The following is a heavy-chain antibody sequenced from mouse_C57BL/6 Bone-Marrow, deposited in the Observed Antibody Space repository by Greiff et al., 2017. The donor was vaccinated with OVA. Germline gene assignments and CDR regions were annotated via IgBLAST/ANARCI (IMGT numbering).Heavy chain of an antibody. CDR3: ARITTVVARFDY. CDR1: GYTFTSYW. V-gene: IGHV1-50*01. Sequence: QVQLQQPGAELVKPGASVKLSCTASGYTFTSYWMQWVKQRPGQGLEWIGAIDPSDSYTNYNHKLKGKATLTVDKASSTSYMPLSSLTYEDSAVDYCARITTVVARFDYWGQGTTLTVSS. D-gene: IGHD1-1*01. J-gene: IGHJ2*01. CDR2: IDPSDSYT.